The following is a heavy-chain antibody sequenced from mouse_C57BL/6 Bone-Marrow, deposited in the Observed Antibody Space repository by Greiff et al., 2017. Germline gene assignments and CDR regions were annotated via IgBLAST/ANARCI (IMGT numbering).Heavy chain of an antibody. Sequence: EVQLQESGPGLVKPSQSLSLTCSVTGYSITSGYYWNWIRQFPGNKLEWMGYISYDGSNNYNPSLKNRISITRDTSKNQFFLKLNSVTTEDTATYYCAEVVATNLYFDVWGTGTTVTVSS. CDR2: ISYDGSN. V-gene: IGHV3-6*01. D-gene: IGHD1-1*01. CDR1: GYSITSGYY. CDR3: AEVVATNLYFDV. J-gene: IGHJ1*03.